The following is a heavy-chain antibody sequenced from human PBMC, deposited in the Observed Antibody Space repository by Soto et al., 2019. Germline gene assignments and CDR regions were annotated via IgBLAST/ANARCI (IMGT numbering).Heavy chain of an antibody. J-gene: IGHJ4*02. CDR3: ARVAYYYDSSGYYYFDY. CDR1: GFTFSSYS. D-gene: IGHD3-22*01. CDR2: ISSSSSYI. V-gene: IGHV3-21*01. Sequence: GGSLRLSCAASGFTFSSYSMNWVRQAPGKGLEWVSSISSSSSYIYYADSVKGRFTISRDNAKNSLYLQMNSLRAEDTAVYYCARVAYYYDSSGYYYFDYWGQGTLVTVSS.